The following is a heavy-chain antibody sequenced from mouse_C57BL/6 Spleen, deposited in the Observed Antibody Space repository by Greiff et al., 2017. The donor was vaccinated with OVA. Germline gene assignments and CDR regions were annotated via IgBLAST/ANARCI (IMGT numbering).Heavy chain of an antibody. Sequence: VQLQQSGAELVKPGASVKISCKASGYAFSSYWMNWVKQRPGKGLEWIGQIYPGDGDTNYNGKFKGKATLTADKSSSTAYMQLSSLTSEDSAVYFCARRYYEYDYAMDYWGQGTSVTVSS. J-gene: IGHJ4*01. D-gene: IGHD2-4*01. CDR3: ARRYYEYDYAMDY. CDR2: IYPGDGDT. V-gene: IGHV1-80*01. CDR1: GYAFSSYW.